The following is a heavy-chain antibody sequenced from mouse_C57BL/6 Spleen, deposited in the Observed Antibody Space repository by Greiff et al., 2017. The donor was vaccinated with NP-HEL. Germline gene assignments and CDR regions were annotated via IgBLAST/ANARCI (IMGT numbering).Heavy chain of an antibody. CDR2: IYPGDGDT. CDR1: GYAFSSYW. J-gene: IGHJ3*01. D-gene: IGHD1-1*01. V-gene: IGHV1-80*01. CDR3: ARPLYYGSSQFAY. Sequence: QVQLKQSGAELVKPGASVKISCKASGYAFSSYWMNWVKQRPGKGLEWIGQIYPGDGDTNYNGKFKGKATLTADKSSSTAYMQLSSLTSEDSAVYFCARPLYYGSSQFAYWGQGTLVTVSA.